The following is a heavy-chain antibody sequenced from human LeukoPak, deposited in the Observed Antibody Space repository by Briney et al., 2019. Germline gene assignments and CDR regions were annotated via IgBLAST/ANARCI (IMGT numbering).Heavy chain of an antibody. V-gene: IGHV3-74*01. CDR3: ARVSGPGLDEYFHL. J-gene: IGHJ1*01. Sequence: GGSLRLSCAASGFTLSGAWMHWVRQAPGKGLVWVSRINPDGTDTRYADSVKGRFTISRDDAKNTLYLHMNSLRAEDTAVHYCARVSGPGLDEYFHLWGQGTLVTVSS. CDR1: GFTLSGAW. CDR2: INPDGTDT. D-gene: IGHD3-10*01.